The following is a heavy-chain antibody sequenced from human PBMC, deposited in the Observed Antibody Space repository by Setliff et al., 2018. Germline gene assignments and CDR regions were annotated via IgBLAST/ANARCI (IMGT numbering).Heavy chain of an antibody. J-gene: IGHJ4*02. CDR3: ARGGSSLLDY. D-gene: IGHD3-16*01. CDR2: ISSYNGNT. V-gene: IGHV1-18*01. CDR1: GYSFSNYG. Sequence: ASVKVSCKASGYSFSNYGITWVRQVPGQGLEWMGWISSYNGNTDYAQNFQGRVALTTDTSTSTAYMELRSLRSDDTAVYYCARGGSSLLDYWGQGTLVTVSS.